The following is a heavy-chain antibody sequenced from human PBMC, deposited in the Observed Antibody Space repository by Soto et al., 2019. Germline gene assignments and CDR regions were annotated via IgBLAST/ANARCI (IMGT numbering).Heavy chain of an antibody. Sequence: QVQLVESGGGLVKPGGSLRLSCAASGFTFSDYYMSWIRQAPGKGLDWVSYISSSGSTIYYADSVKGRFTISRDNAKNSLYLQLTSLRAEDTAVHYCARDIVVVVAASDAFDIWGQGTMVTVSS. CDR2: ISSSGSTI. D-gene: IGHD2-15*01. V-gene: IGHV3-11*01. CDR3: ARDIVVVVAASDAFDI. J-gene: IGHJ3*02. CDR1: GFTFSDYY.